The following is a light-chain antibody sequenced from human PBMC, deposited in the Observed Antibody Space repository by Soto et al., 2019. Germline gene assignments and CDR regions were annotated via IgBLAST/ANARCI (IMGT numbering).Light chain of an antibody. CDR1: QSVDRY. J-gene: IGKJ5*01. CDR3: QQRSDWPIT. Sequence: EILFTQFSTTLSLSPGERAPLSCRASQSVDRYLAWYQQKPGQAPRLLIYHVSTRATGIPARFSGSGSGTDFTLTTTSLEPEDFALYSCQQRSDWPITFGQGTRLEIK. V-gene: IGKV3-11*01. CDR2: HVS.